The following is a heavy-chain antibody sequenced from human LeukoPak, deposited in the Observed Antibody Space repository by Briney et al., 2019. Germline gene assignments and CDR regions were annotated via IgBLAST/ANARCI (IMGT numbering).Heavy chain of an antibody. CDR3: ASDLK. CDR1: GGSISSSTYH. J-gene: IGHJ4*02. CDR2: IYYTGTT. V-gene: IGHV4-39*01. Sequence: PSETLSLTCTVSGGSISSSTYHWAWIRQPPGKGLEWMGSIYYTGTTYYNPSLESRVTLSVDTSKNQFSLKVNSVTAADTAVYYCASDLKWGQGTLVIVSS.